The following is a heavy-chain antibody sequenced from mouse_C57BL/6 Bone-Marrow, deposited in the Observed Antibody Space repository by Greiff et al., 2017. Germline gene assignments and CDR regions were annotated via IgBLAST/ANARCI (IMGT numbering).Heavy chain of an antibody. J-gene: IGHJ3*01. V-gene: IGHV5-17*01. D-gene: IGHD2-5*01. Sequence: EVKVVESGGGLVKPGGSLKLSCAASGFTFSDYGMHWVRKAPEKGLEWVAYISSGSSTIYYADKVKGRFTISRDNAQNTLFLQMTSLRSEDTAMYYCARRYSNYNFFAYWGQGTLVTVSA. CDR2: ISSGSSTI. CDR3: ARRYSNYNFFAY. CDR1: GFTFSDYG.